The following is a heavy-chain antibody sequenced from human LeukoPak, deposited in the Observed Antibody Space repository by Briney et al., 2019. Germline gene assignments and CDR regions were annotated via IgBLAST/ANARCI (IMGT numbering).Heavy chain of an antibody. D-gene: IGHD5-12*01. Sequence: GRSLRLSCAASGFTFDDYAMPWVRQAPGKGLEWVSGISWNSGSIGYADSVKGRFTISRDNAKNSLYLQMNSLRAEDTAVYYCARDLGYSGYDESPKVLTALGHPKSVYYGMDVWGQGTTVTVSS. V-gene: IGHV3-9*01. CDR3: ARDLGYSGYDESPKVLTALGHPKSVYYGMDV. CDR1: GFTFDDYA. J-gene: IGHJ6*02. CDR2: ISWNSGSI.